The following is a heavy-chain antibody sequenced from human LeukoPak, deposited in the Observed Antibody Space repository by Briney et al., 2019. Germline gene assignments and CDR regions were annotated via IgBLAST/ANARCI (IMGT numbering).Heavy chain of an antibody. Sequence: SETLSLTCTVSGGSISSGDYYWSWIRQPPGKGLEWIGYIYYSGSTYSNPSLKSRVTISVDTSKNQFSLKLSSVTAADTAVYYCARAVVPAAGYFYYYYMDVWGKGTTVTVSS. CDR3: ARAVVPAAGYFYYYYMDV. V-gene: IGHV4-30-4*02. D-gene: IGHD2-2*01. J-gene: IGHJ6*03. CDR2: IYYSGST. CDR1: GGSISSGDYY.